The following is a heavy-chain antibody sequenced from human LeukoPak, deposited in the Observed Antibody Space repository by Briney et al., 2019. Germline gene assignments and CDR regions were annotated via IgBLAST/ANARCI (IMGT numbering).Heavy chain of an antibody. CDR2: ISYDGSNK. CDR3: AKGLRYSDN. Sequence: GGSLSLSCAASGFTFSSYCMHWVRQAPGKGLEWVAVISYDGSNKYYADSVKGRFTISRDNSKNTLYLQMNSLRADDTAVYYCAKGLRYSDNWGQGTLVTVSS. D-gene: IGHD3-9*01. CDR1: GFTFSSYC. V-gene: IGHV3-30*18. J-gene: IGHJ4*02.